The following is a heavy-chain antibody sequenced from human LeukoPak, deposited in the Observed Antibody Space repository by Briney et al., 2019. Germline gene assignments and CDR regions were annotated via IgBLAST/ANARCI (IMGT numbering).Heavy chain of an antibody. J-gene: IGHJ6*03. D-gene: IGHD4-11*01. CDR2: ISNFGDII. CDR1: GFTFSNYE. Sequence: GRSLSLSCAASGFTFSNYEMNWVRQAPGKGLEWISHISNFGDIIHYADSVEGRFTISRDNAKNSLYLQMNSLRAEDTAVYYCAKDATAVIGTVYMDVWGKGTTVTISS. V-gene: IGHV3-48*03. CDR3: AKDATAVIGTVYMDV.